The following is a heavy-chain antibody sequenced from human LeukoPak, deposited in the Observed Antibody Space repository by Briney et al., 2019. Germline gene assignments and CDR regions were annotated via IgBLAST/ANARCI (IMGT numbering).Heavy chain of an antibody. J-gene: IGHJ5*02. CDR3: ARDNGDYVTPHNWFDP. V-gene: IGHV3-53*01. CDR1: GFTVSSNY. CDR2: IYSGGST. D-gene: IGHD4-17*01. Sequence: GGSLRLSCAASGFTVSSNYMSWVRQAPGKGLEWVSVIYSGGSTYYADSVKGRFTISRDNSKNTLYLQMNSLRAEDTAVYYCARDNGDYVTPHNWFDPWGQGTLVTVSS.